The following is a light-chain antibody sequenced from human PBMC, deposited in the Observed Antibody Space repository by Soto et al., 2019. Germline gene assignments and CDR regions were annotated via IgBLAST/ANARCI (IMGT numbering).Light chain of an antibody. CDR1: QSISKY. V-gene: IGKV1-39*01. Sequence: DIQMTQSPSSLSASVGDRVTITCRASQSISKYLNWYQQKPGRAPKLLIYDASTLQSGVPPRFSGSGSGTDFTLTISSLLPDDFATYCCQESNSTPLAFGGGTKVVIK. CDR3: QESNSTPLA. J-gene: IGKJ4*01. CDR2: DAS.